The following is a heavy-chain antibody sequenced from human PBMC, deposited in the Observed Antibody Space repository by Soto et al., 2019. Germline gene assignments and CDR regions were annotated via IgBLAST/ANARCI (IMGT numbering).Heavy chain of an antibody. D-gene: IGHD3-22*01. V-gene: IGHV4-61*08. CDR2: IYYSGST. CDR1: GGWVVIRGDY. Sequence: VVGGWVVIRGDYRSRNKQTPGKGLEWIGYIYYSGSTNYNPSLKSRVTISVDTSKNQFSLKLSSVTAADTAVYYCARELGSRYYDSSGYLFDYWGQGTLVTVSS. CDR3: ARELGSRYYDSSGYLFDY. J-gene: IGHJ4*02.